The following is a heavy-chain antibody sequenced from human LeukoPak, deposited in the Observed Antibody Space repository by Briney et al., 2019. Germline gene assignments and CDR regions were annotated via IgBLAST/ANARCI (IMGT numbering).Heavy chain of an antibody. V-gene: IGHV1-18*01. CDR1: GYXFTSYG. CDR3: ARASWILGGFDY. CDR2: ICAYNANT. J-gene: IGHJ4*02. D-gene: IGHD3-16*01. Sequence: ASVKVSCKASGYXFTSYGISWVRQAPGQGLEWMGGICAYNANTNYAQKLQGRLTMTTDTSTSPAYMELRSLRSDDAAVYYGARASWILGGFDYWGQGTPVTVSS.